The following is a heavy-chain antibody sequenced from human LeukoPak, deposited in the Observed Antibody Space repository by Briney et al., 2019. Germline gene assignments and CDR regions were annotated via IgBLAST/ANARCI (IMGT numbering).Heavy chain of an antibody. V-gene: IGHV4-39*07. CDR1: GGSISSSSYY. Sequence: SETLSLTCTVSGGSISSSSYYWGWIRQPPGKGLEWIGSIYYSGSTYYNPSLKGRVTISVDTSKNQFSLKLSSVTAADTAVYYCARGQNYYDSSGTVNWFDPWGQGTLVTVSS. D-gene: IGHD3-22*01. CDR2: IYYSGST. J-gene: IGHJ5*02. CDR3: ARGQNYYDSSGTVNWFDP.